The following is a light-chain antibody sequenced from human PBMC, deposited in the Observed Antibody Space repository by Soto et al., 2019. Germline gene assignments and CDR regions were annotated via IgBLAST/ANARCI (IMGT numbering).Light chain of an antibody. V-gene: IGLV1-47*02. Sequence: SVLTQPPSASGTPGERVTISCSGSSSNIGSNYVYWYQQLPGTAPKLPIYSNNQRPSGVPDRFSGSKSGTSASLAISGLRSDDVSDYFCETWDVCLHGFYVFGPGTMDTDL. CDR2: SNN. CDR1: SSNIGSNY. J-gene: IGLJ1*01. CDR3: ETWDVCLHGFYV.